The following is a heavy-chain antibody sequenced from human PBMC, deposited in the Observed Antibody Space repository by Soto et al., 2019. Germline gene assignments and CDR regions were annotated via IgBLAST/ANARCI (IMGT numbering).Heavy chain of an antibody. CDR2: ISRSSSVI. D-gene: IGHD4-17*01. CDR3: AKAPNGDYIGAFDD. V-gene: IGHV3-23*01. CDR1: GFAFSNYA. J-gene: IGHJ4*02. Sequence: EVQLLESGGDLVQPGGSLRLSCAASGFAFSNYAVTWVRQAPGKGLEWVSSISRSSSVIYYADSVRGRFFISRDNSKSMLYLQMNSLRAEDTARYYCAKAPNGDYIGAFDDWDQGTLVTVSS.